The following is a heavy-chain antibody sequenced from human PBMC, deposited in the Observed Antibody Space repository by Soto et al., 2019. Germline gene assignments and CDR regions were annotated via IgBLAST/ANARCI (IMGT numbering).Heavy chain of an antibody. CDR3: ARLGTYGSETYSFRYNWVDP. D-gene: IGHD3-10*01. J-gene: IGHJ5*02. CDR2: IYSSANS. CDR1: GFTVSSSH. Sequence: GGSLRLSCTTSGFTVSSSHMIWVRQAPGKGLDWVSVIYSSANSYYAVSPPARFPISIANSKHTVYLQMNRLRGEDTAIYYCARLGTYGSETYSFRYNWVDPWVQGTLVSVSS. V-gene: IGHV3-53*01.